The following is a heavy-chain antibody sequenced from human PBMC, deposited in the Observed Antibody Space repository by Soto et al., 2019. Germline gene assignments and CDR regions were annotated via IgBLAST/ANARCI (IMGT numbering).Heavy chain of an antibody. V-gene: IGHV3-74*01. CDR1: GFTFSSYW. D-gene: IGHD3-9*01. CDR2: INSDGSST. CDR3: ARGPTIFLLVIISFYYYYYGMDV. Sequence: EVQLVESGGGLVQPGGSLRLSCAASGFTFSSYWMHWVRQAPGKGLVWVSRINSDGSSTSYADSVKGRFTISRDNAKNTLYLQMNSVGAEDTAVYYCARGPTIFLLVIISFYYYYYGMDVWGQGTTVTVSS. J-gene: IGHJ6*02.